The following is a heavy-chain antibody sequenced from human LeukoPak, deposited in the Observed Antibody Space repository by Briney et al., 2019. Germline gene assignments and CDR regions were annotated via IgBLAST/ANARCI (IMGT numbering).Heavy chain of an antibody. CDR2: IYYSGST. CDR3: AGSRGYSYGWFDP. D-gene: IGHD5-18*01. Sequence: SETLSLTCTVSGGSISSHYWSCIRQPPGKGLEWIGYIYYSGSTNYNPSLKSRVTISVDTSKNQFSLKLSSVTAADTAVYYCAGSRGYSYGWFDPWGQGTLVTVSS. CDR1: GGSISSHY. V-gene: IGHV4-59*11. J-gene: IGHJ5*02.